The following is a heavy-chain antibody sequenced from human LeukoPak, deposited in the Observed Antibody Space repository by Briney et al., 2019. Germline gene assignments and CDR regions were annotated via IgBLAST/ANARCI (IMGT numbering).Heavy chain of an antibody. J-gene: IGHJ4*02. CDR3: TRDRSRAEDD. D-gene: IGHD1-14*01. CDR2: INQGGSDK. V-gene: IGHV3-7*01. Sequence: PGGSLRLSCAASGFTFSGHWMSWVRQAPGKGLEWVANINQGGSDKYYGDSVKGRFTTSRDNANNLLYLQMNSLRGEDTAVYYCTRDRSRAEDDWGQGTLVTVSS. CDR1: GFTFSGHW.